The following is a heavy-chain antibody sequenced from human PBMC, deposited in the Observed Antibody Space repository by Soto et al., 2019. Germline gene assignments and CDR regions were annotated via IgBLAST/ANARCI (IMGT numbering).Heavy chain of an antibody. J-gene: IGHJ4*02. CDR2: INHGGST. CDR3: ASISDHGGFDY. Sequence: TLSLTCAVYGGSLSRRYWSWVRQPPGRGLEWIGEINHGGSTRHKSSLKSRVTMSVDTSKNQFSLRLTSVTAADTAVYYCASISDHGGFDYWGQGILVTVSS. D-gene: IGHD1-20*01. V-gene: IGHV4-34*01. CDR1: GGSLSRRY.